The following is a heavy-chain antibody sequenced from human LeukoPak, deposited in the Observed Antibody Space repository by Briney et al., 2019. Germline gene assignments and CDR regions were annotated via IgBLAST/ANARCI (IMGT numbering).Heavy chain of an antibody. CDR2: ISSSSSTI. CDR1: GFTFSSYS. Sequence: GGSLRLSCAASGFTFSSYSMNWVRQAPGKGLEWVSYISSSSSTIYYADSVKGRFTISRDNAKNSLYLQMNSLRAEDTAFYYCARDLHHSSGWYSSHWGQGTLVTVSS. J-gene: IGHJ4*02. D-gene: IGHD6-19*01. CDR3: ARDLHHSSGWYSSH. V-gene: IGHV3-48*01.